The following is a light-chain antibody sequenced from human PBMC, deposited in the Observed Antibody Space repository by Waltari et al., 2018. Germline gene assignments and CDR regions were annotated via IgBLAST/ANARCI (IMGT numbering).Light chain of an antibody. CDR2: GAS. CDR3: QQSGTSHS. J-gene: IGKJ2*03. V-gene: IGKV3-20*01. CDR1: HTVRSNY. Sequence: IPFTQSPGTLPFSPGHRATLSCWANHTVRSNYLAWYQQKPGHAPILLFYGASTRATGIPDRFSGSGSGTDFTLTIDRLEPEDFAVYYCQQSGTSHSFGQGTKLEI.